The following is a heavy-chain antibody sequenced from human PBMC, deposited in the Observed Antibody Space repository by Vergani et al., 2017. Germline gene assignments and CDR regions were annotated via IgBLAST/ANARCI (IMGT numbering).Heavy chain of an antibody. Sequence: EVQLVESGGGLVQPGGSLRLSCAASGFTFSSYEMNWVRQAPGKGLEWVSYISSSGSTIYYADSVQGRFTISRDNAKNSLYLQMNSLRAEDTAVYYCARVGYDFWSGYYTGFDYWGQGTLVTVSS. V-gene: IGHV3-48*03. CDR1: GFTFSSYE. D-gene: IGHD3-3*01. CDR2: ISSSGSTI. J-gene: IGHJ4*02. CDR3: ARVGYDFWSGYYTGFDY.